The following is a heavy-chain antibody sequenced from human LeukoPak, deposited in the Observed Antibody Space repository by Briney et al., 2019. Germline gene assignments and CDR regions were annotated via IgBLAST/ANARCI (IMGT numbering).Heavy chain of an antibody. CDR2: IIPIFGTA. CDR3: AKGISGSYFGGFDY. J-gene: IGHJ4*02. CDR1: GGTFSSYA. Sequence: ASVKVSCKASGGTFSSYAISWVRQAPGQGLEWMGGIIPIFGTANYAQKFQGRVTITADKSTSTAYMELSSLRSEDTAVYYCAKGISGSYFGGFDYWGQGTRSPSPQ. D-gene: IGHD1-26*01. V-gene: IGHV1-69*06.